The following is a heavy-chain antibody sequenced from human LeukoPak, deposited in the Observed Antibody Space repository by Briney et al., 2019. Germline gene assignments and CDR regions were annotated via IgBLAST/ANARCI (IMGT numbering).Heavy chain of an antibody. CDR2: ISSSSSYI. J-gene: IGHJ6*03. CDR3: ARDSNDARDSTPTHYYYYMDV. V-gene: IGHV3-21*01. Sequence: GGSLRLSCAASGFTFSSYSMNWVRQAPGKGLEWVSSISSSSSYIYYADSVKGRFTISRDNAKNSLYLQMNSLRVEDTAVYYCARDSNDARDSTPTHYYYYMDVWGKGTTVTVSS. D-gene: IGHD4-11*01. CDR1: GFTFSSYS.